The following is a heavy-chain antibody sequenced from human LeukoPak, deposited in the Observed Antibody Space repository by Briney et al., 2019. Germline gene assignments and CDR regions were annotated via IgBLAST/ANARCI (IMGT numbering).Heavy chain of an antibody. V-gene: IGHV3-74*01. CDR2: VNSDGSST. J-gene: IGHJ4*02. CDR3: ARGHTFGGVIVN. CDR1: GFTFSSYW. Sequence: GGSLRLSCAASGFTFSSYWMHWVRQAPGKGLVWVSRVNSDGSSTSYADSAKGRFTISRDNAKNTLYLQMNSLRAEDTAVYYCARGHTFGGVIVNWGQGTLVTVSS. D-gene: IGHD3-16*01.